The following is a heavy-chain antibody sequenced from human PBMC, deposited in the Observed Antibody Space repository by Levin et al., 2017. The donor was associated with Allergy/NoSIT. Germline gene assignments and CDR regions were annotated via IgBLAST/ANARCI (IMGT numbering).Heavy chain of an antibody. V-gene: IGHV1-69*01. D-gene: IGHD6-6*01. CDR2: IIPIFGTA. CDR1: GGTFSSYA. CDR3: ARAGGSSSDPYYFDY. J-gene: IGHJ4*02. Sequence: KISCKASGGTFSSYAISWVRQAPGQGLEWMGGIIPIFGTANYAQKFQGRVTITADESTSTAYMELSSLRSEDTAVYYCARAGGSSSDPYYFDYWGQGTLVTVSS.